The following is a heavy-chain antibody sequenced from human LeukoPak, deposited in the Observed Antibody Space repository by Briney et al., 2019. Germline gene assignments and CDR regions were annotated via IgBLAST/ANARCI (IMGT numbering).Heavy chain of an antibody. CDR2: IKQDGSEK. CDR3: ARHYDFWSAQLGGDYYYMDV. J-gene: IGHJ6*03. CDR1: GFTFSSYW. Sequence: GGSLRLSCAASGFTFSSYWMSWVRQAPGKGLEWVANIKQDGSEKYYVDSVKGRFTISRDNAKNSLYLQMNSLRAEDTAVYYCARHYDFWSAQLGGDYYYMDVWGKGTTVTVSS. V-gene: IGHV3-7*01. D-gene: IGHD3-3*01.